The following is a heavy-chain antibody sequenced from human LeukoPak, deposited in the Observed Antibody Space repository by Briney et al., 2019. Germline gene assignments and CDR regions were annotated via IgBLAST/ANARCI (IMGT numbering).Heavy chain of an antibody. J-gene: IGHJ4*02. CDR1: GGSISSSSYY. Sequence: SSETLSLTCTVSGGSISSSSYYWGWIRQPPGKGLEWIGSIYYSGSTYYNPSLKSRVTISVDKSKNQFSLKLSSVTAADTAVYYCARDGGDVLRYFDWLNPYRARVRYFDYWGQGTLVTVSS. V-gene: IGHV4-39*07. CDR2: IYYSGST. D-gene: IGHD3-9*01. CDR3: ARDGGDVLRYFDWLNPYRARVRYFDY.